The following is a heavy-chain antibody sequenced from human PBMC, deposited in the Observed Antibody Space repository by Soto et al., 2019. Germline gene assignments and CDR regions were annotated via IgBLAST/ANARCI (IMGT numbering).Heavy chain of an antibody. CDR2: IYYAGST. V-gene: IGHV4-59*08. D-gene: IGHD5-12*01. J-gene: IGHJ4*02. CDR1: GGPMISYY. Sequence: SETLSLTCTVSGGPMISYYWSWIRQPPGRGLEWIGFIYYAGSTKYNPSLNSRVTISVDTSKNQFSLTVTSVTAADSAVYYCARRIVATETFAYCGQGNQVTVSS. CDR3: ARRIVATETFAY.